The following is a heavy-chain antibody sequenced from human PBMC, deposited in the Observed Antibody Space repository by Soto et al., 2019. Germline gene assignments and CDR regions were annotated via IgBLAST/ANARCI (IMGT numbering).Heavy chain of an antibody. Sequence: XSVKVSCNPSGYPFTDHGLIWVRQSPGQGLEWLGWVSPYNGNTKYAQKFQGRVTMTTDTSTRTPYMELRSLRPDDTAVYYCARLIAARPDYGMDVWGQGTTVTVSS. D-gene: IGHD6-6*01. J-gene: IGHJ6*02. CDR1: GYPFTDHG. V-gene: IGHV1-18*01. CDR3: ARLIAARPDYGMDV. CDR2: VSPYNGNT.